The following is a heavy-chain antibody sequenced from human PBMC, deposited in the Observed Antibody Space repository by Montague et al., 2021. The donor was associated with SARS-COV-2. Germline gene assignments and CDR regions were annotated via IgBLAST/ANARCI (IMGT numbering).Heavy chain of an antibody. CDR1: GGSFSSSSYY. CDR2: KYDSGST. CDR3: PRHRTYYDEVWGTQHYTPDY. J-gene: IGHJ4*02. V-gene: IGHV4-39*01. Sequence: SETLSLTCSVSGGSFSSSSYYWGWIRQPPGKGPEGIGSKYDSGSTNYNPSLKSRVTMSVDTSKNQLSLRLTTVTAAATAVYYCPRHRTYYDEVWGTQHYTPDYWGQGTMVTVSS. D-gene: IGHD3-16*02.